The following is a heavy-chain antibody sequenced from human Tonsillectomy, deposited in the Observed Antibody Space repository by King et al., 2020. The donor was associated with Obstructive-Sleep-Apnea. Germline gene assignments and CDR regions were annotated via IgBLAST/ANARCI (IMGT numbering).Heavy chain of an antibody. V-gene: IGHV4-34*01. Sequence: VQLQQWGAGLLKPSETLSLTCAVYGGSFSGYYWSWIRQPPGKGLEWIGEINHSGSTNYNPSLKTRVTISVDTSKNQFSLKLSSVTAADTAVYYCARDARTGYSSGWYDYWGQGTLVTVSS. CDR3: ARDARTGYSSGWYDY. J-gene: IGHJ4*02. D-gene: IGHD6-19*01. CDR2: INHSGST. CDR1: GGSFSGYY.